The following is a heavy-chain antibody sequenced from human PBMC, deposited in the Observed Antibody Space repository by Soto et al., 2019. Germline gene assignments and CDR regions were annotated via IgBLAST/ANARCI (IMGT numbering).Heavy chain of an antibody. Sequence: PSVKVSCKASGYTFTGYYMHWVRQAPGQGLEWMGWINPNSGGTNYAQKFQGRVTMTRDTSISTAYMELSRLRSDDTAVYYCARALSNYYYDSSGYYGPWGQGTLVTVSS. CDR1: GYTFTGYY. CDR2: INPNSGGT. D-gene: IGHD3-22*01. J-gene: IGHJ4*02. CDR3: ARALSNYYYDSSGYYGP. V-gene: IGHV1-2*02.